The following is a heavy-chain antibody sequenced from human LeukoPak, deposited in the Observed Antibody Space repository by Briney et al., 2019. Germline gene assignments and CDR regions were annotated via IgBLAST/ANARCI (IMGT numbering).Heavy chain of an antibody. CDR2: IIPIFGTA. D-gene: IGHD2-2*01. V-gene: IGHV1-69*06. Sequence: GASVKVSCKASGGTFSSYAISWVRQAPGQGLEWMGRIIPIFGTANYAQKFQGRVTVTADKSTSTAYMELSSLRSEDTAVYYCARDLALYCSSTSCYYWFDPWGQGTLVTVSS. CDR1: GGTFSSYA. CDR3: ARDLALYCSSTSCYYWFDP. J-gene: IGHJ5*02.